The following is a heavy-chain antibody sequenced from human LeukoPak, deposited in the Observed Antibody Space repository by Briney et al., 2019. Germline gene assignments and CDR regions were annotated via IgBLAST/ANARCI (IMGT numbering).Heavy chain of an antibody. J-gene: IGHJ4*02. V-gene: IGHV1-69*04. CDR1: GGTFSSYT. D-gene: IGHD3-22*01. CDR2: IIPILGIA. Sequence: SVKVSCKASGGTFSSYTISWVRQAPGQGLEWMGRIIPILGIANYAQKFQGRVTITADKSTSTAYMELSSLRSEDTAVYYCARELEYYDSSGPTTRYYFDYWGQGTLVTVSS. CDR3: ARELEYYDSSGPTTRYYFDY.